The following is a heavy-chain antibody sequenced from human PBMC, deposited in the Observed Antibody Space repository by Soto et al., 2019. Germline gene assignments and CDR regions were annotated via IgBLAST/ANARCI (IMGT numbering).Heavy chain of an antibody. Sequence: ASVKVSCKASGGTFSSYTISWVRQAPGQGLEWMGRIIPILGIANYAQKFQGRVTITADKSTSTAYMELSSLRSEDTAVYYCARGHNYDFWSGYSNYYYMDVWGKGTTVTVSS. CDR1: GGTFSSYT. V-gene: IGHV1-69*02. D-gene: IGHD3-3*01. J-gene: IGHJ6*03. CDR3: ARGHNYDFWSGYSNYYYMDV. CDR2: IIPILGIA.